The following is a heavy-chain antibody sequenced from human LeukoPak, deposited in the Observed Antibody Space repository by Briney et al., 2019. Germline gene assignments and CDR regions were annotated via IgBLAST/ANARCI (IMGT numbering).Heavy chain of an antibody. CDR3: ARSHGSGSYYNLNDY. D-gene: IGHD3-10*01. J-gene: IGHJ4*02. CDR1: GGSISSSNW. Sequence: ASETLSLTCAVSGGSISSSNWWSWVRQPPGKGLEWIGEIYHSGSTNYSPSLRSRVTISVDTSKNQFSLKLNSVTAADTAVYYCARSHGSGSYYNLNDYWGQGTLVTVSS. V-gene: IGHV4-4*02. CDR2: IYHSGST.